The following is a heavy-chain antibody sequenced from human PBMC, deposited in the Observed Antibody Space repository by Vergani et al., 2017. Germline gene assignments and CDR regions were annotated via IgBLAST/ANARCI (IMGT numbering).Heavy chain of an antibody. Sequence: QLQLQESGPGLVKPSETLSLTCTVSGGSISSSSYYWGWIRQPPGKGLEWIVSIYYSGSTYYNPSLKSRVTISVDTSKNQFSLKLSSVTAADTAVYYCAINYYESSGYYPKRDFELWGRGTLVTVSS. CDR1: GGSISSSSYY. CDR2: IYYSGST. D-gene: IGHD3-22*01. V-gene: IGHV4-39*07. CDR3: AINYYESSGYYPKRDFEL. J-gene: IGHJ2*01.